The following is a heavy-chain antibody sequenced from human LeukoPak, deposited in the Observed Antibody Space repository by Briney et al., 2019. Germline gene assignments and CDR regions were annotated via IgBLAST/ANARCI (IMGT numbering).Heavy chain of an antibody. J-gene: IGHJ6*02. CDR1: GGSIRSYY. CDR2: IYYSGST. V-gene: IGHV4-59*01. Sequence: SETLSLTCTVSGGSIRSYYWSWIRQPPGKGLEWIGYIYYSGSTNYNPSLKSRVTISVDTSKNQFSLKLSSVTAADTAVYYCARAPYDFYGIDVWGQGITVTVSS. CDR3: ARAPYDFYGIDV.